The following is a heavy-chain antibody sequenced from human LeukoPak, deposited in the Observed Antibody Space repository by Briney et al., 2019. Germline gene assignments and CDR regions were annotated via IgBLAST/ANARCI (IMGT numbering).Heavy chain of an antibody. Sequence: ASVKVSCKASGYTFTSYGISWVRQAPGQGLEWMGWISAYNGNTNYAQKLQGRVTMTTDTSTSTAYMELRSLRSDDTAAYYCARRSYCGGDCYSDDAFDIWGQGTMVTVSS. CDR3: ARRSYCGGDCYSDDAFDI. J-gene: IGHJ3*02. V-gene: IGHV1-18*01. CDR1: GYTFTSYG. CDR2: ISAYNGNT. D-gene: IGHD2-21*02.